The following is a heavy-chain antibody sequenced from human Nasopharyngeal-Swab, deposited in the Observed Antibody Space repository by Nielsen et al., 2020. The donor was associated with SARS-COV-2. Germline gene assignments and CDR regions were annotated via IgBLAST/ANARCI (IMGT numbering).Heavy chain of an antibody. V-gene: IGHV2-70*18. CDR1: GGSISSGDYY. Sequence: TLSLTCTVSGGSISSGDYYWSWIRQPPGKALEWLALIDWDDDKYYSTSLKTRLTISKDTSKNQVVLTMTNMDPVDTATYYCARNTGIVAIFDYWGQGTLVTVSS. D-gene: IGHD5-12*01. CDR3: ARNTGIVAIFDY. J-gene: IGHJ4*02. CDR2: IDWDDDK.